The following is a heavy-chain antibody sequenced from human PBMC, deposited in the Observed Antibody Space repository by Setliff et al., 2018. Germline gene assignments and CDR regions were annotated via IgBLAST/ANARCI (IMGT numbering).Heavy chain of an antibody. CDR1: GYTFISYG. CDR3: ARDAPYTNTWRYFDH. J-gene: IGHJ4*02. CDR2: ISTNNGKT. Sequence: ASVKVSCKASGYTFISYGISWLRQAPGQGFEWMGWISTNNGKTEYSQKVQGRVTMTTDRSTSTIYMELRSLRSDDTAMYYCARDAPYTNTWRYFDHWGQGTLVTVS. D-gene: IGHD6-13*01. V-gene: IGHV1-18*01.